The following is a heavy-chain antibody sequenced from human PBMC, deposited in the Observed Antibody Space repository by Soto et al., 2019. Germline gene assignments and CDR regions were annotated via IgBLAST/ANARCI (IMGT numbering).Heavy chain of an antibody. CDR3: AGGPRYWSFAL. Sequence: SETLSLTCSVHGGSSRAYHWSWIRQSPGEGLEGVGEISYSGSLNYTPSLKGRVAVSLDTSTNHFSLTMTSVTAADTAVYFCAGGPRYWSFALWGRGTLVTVSS. CDR1: GGSSRAYH. V-gene: IGHV4-34*01. CDR2: ISYSGSL. J-gene: IGHJ2*01.